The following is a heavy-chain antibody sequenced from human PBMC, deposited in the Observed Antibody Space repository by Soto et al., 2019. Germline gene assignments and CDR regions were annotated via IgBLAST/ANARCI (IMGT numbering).Heavy chain of an antibody. Sequence: ASVKVSCKASGYTFTSYYMHWVRQAPGQGLEWMGIINPSGGSTSYAQKFQGRVTMTRDTSTSTVYMELSSLRSEDTAVYYCAREEAAAGMDLYSYYGMXVWGQGTTVTVSS. CDR3: AREEAAAGMDLYSYYGMXV. CDR2: INPSGGST. D-gene: IGHD6-13*01. J-gene: IGHJ6*02. V-gene: IGHV1-46*01. CDR1: GYTFTSYY.